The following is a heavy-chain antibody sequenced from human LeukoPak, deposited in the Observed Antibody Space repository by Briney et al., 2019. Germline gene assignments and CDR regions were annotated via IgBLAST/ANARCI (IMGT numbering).Heavy chain of an antibody. V-gene: IGHV4-59*01. CDR3: ARLARLTLIRGITGYHSLDV. D-gene: IGHD3-10*01. Sequence: SEPLSLTRTVSCDSINNFYWRWLRQPPQGGLPYIGYIYYSGSTNYHPSLKSRLTISIDTSKSQFSMKLSSVTAADSAVYYCARLARLTLIRGITGYHSLDVWGKGTKVTVSS. CDR2: IYYSGST. CDR1: CDSINNFY. J-gene: IGHJ6*04.